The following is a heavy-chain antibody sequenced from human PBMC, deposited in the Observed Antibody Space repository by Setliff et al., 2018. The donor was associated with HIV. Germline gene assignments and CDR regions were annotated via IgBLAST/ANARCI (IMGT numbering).Heavy chain of an antibody. J-gene: IGHJ4*01. CDR2: INPNSGGT. Sequence: GASVKVSCKAFGYTFTGYYIHWVRQAPGQGLEWMGRINPNSGGTNHAQKFQGRVTMTRDMSISTAYMELSKLRSDDTAVYYCARDRVATVDFSYYDRTSYFEYWGHGTLVTVSS. CDR1: GYTFTGYY. CDR3: ARDRVATVDFSYYDRTSYFEY. V-gene: IGHV1-2*06. D-gene: IGHD3-22*01.